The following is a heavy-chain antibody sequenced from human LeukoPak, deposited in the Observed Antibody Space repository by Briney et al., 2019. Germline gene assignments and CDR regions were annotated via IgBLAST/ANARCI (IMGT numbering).Heavy chain of an antibody. D-gene: IGHD3-3*01. V-gene: IGHV3-11*04. CDR2: ISSSGSTI. Sequence: GGSLRLSCAASGFTFSDYYMRWIRQAPGKGLEWVSYISSSGSTIYYADSVKGRFTISRDNAKNSLYLQMNSLRAEDTAVYYCARGITIFGVRNYMDVWGKGTTVTVSS. CDR3: ARGITIFGVRNYMDV. CDR1: GFTFSDYY. J-gene: IGHJ6*03.